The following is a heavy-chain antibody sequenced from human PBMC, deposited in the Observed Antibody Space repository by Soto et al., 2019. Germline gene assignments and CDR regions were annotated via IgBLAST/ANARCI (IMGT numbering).Heavy chain of an antibody. CDR3: AREVGYYDSSCYITENWFDP. CDR2: IYYSGST. D-gene: IGHD3-22*01. Sequence: PSETLSLTCTVSGGSISSGDYYWSWIRQPPGKGLEWIGYIYYSGSTYYNPSLKSRVTISVDTSKNQFSLKLSSVTAADTAVYYRAREVGYYDSSCYITENWFDPWGQGTLVTVS. V-gene: IGHV4-30-4*01. J-gene: IGHJ5*02. CDR1: GGSISSGDYY.